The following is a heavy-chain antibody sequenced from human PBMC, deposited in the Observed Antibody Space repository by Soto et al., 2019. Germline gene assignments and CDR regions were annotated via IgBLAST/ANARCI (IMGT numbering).Heavy chain of an antibody. J-gene: IGHJ4*02. CDR1: GFTFSSYS. V-gene: IGHV3-48*01. Sequence: EVQLVESGGGLVQPGGSLRLSCAASGFTFSSYSMNWVRQAPGKGLEWVSYISSSSSTIYYADSVKGRFTISRDNAKNSLYLQMNSLRAEDTAVYYCARGRIAVAGIRGGDYWGQGTLVTVSS. CDR3: ARGRIAVAGIRGGDY. D-gene: IGHD6-19*01. CDR2: ISSSSSTI.